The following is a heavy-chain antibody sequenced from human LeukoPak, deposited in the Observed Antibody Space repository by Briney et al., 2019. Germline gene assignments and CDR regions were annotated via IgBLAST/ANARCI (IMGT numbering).Heavy chain of an antibody. CDR2: IYPVDSDT. J-gene: IGHJ4*02. CDR3: ARLRKGWFGDLSFDY. Sequence: HGESLKISCKGSGYSFAIYWIGWVRQMPGKGLECMGIIYPVDSDTKYSPSFQGQVTISADKSIGIAYLQWSSLKASDTAIYYCARLRKGWFGDLSFDYWGQGTAVTVSS. D-gene: IGHD3-10*01. CDR1: GYSFAIYW. V-gene: IGHV5-51*01.